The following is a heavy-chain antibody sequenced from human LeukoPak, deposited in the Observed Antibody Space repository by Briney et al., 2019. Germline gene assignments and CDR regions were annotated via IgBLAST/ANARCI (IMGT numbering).Heavy chain of an antibody. CDR2: FYASGST. Sequence: PPETLSLTCTVSGGSIRSRNYYWDWIRQPPGKGLEWIGNFYASGSTYYNPSLKSRVTISGDTSKNQFSLKLTSVTAADTAVYYCARHTRPGCSGYENAFDIWGQGTTVTVSS. V-gene: IGHV4-39*01. D-gene: IGHD5-12*01. CDR1: GGSIRSRNYY. CDR3: ARHTRPGCSGYENAFDI. J-gene: IGHJ3*02.